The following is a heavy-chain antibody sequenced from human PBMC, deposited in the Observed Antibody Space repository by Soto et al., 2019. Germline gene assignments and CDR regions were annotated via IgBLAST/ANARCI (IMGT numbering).Heavy chain of an antibody. CDR1: GFTFSSCG. V-gene: IGHV3-30*03. Sequence: HPGGSLRLSCAASGFTFSSCGMHWVRQAPGKGLEWVAVISYDGSNKYFADSVKGRFTISRDNSKNTLYLQMNSLRAEDTAVYYCTRAHPPYYYDFYYFDHWGQGTLVTVSS. CDR2: ISYDGSNK. J-gene: IGHJ4*02. D-gene: IGHD3-22*01. CDR3: TRAHPPYYYDFYYFDH.